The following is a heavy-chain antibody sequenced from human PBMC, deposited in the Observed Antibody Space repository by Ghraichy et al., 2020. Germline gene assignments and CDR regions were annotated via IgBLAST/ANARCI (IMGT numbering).Heavy chain of an antibody. CDR3: ARDSSSWYAIQH. D-gene: IGHD6-13*01. CDR1: GFSFSDYY. V-gene: IGHV3-74*01. CDR2: ICFDGSCT. Sequence: LSLTCAASGFSFSDYYMHWVRQAPGKGLVWVSRICFDGSCTSYADSVKGRFTISRDNAKNTLYLQMNSLRAEDTAVYFCARDSSSWYAIQHWGQGTLVTVSS. J-gene: IGHJ1*01.